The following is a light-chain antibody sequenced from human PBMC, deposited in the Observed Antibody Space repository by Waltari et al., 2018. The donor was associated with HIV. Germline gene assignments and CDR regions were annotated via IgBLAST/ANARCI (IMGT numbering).Light chain of an antibody. CDR1: SSDVGGYNF. CDR3: SSYTSSSTLV. J-gene: IGLJ2*01. CDR2: EFR. V-gene: IGLV2-14*01. Sequence: QSALTQPASVSGSPGQSITISCTGTSSDVGGYNFVSWFQHHPGKAPKVMIYEFRNRPSGVSNRFSGSKSGNTAALTISGLQAEDEADYYCSSYTSSSTLVFGGGTKLTVL.